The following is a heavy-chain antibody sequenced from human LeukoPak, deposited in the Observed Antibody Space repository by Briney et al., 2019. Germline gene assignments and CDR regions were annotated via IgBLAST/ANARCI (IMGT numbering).Heavy chain of an antibody. Sequence: GGSLRLSCAASGFTFSNYAMSWVRQAPGKGLEWVSAITGSGGNTYYADSAKGRFTISRDNSKNTLYLQMNSLRTEDTAVYYCARTPELHDYGYWGQGTLVTVSS. D-gene: IGHD4-17*01. CDR3: ARTPELHDYGY. CDR1: GFTFSNYA. CDR2: ITGSGGNT. V-gene: IGHV3-23*01. J-gene: IGHJ4*02.